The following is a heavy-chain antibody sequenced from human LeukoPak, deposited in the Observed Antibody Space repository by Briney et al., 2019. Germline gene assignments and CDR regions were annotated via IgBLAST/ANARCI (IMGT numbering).Heavy chain of an antibody. J-gene: IGHJ4*02. CDR3: ATLRSTQLRYFDVDY. D-gene: IGHD5-24*01. Sequence: SETLSLTCTVSGGSISSGSYYWSWIRQPAGKGLEWIGRIYTSGSTNYNPSLKSRVTISVDTSKNQFSLKLTSVTAADTAVYFCATLRSTQLRYFDVDYWGQGTLVTVSS. CDR1: GGSISSGSYY. CDR2: IYTSGST. V-gene: IGHV4-61*02.